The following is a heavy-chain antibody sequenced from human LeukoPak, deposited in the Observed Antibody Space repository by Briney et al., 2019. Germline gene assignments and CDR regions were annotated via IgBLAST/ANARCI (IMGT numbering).Heavy chain of an antibody. CDR1: GGSISSYY. CDR3: ARIVDIAMVSKGYYFDY. J-gene: IGHJ4*02. CDR2: IYYSGST. D-gene: IGHD5-18*01. Sequence: SETLSLTCTVSGGSISSYYWSWIRQPPGKGLEWIGYIYYSGSTNYNPSLKSRVTISVDTSKNQFSLKLSSVTAADTAVYYCARIVDIAMVSKGYYFDYWGQGTLVTVSS. V-gene: IGHV4-59*01.